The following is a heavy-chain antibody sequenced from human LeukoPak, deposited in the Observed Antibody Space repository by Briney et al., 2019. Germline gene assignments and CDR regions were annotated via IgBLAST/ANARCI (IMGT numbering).Heavy chain of an antibody. CDR2: IIPVSSVT. CDR3: AREDFTNYLNNAFDI. CDR1: GRTLNSYS. Sequence: SVKASCKASGRTLNSYSINWVRQAPGQGLEWMGGIIPVSSVTEYAQKFQGRVTITTDESTSTTYMELSSLRSDDTAMYYCAREDFTNYLNNAFDIWGQGTMVTV. J-gene: IGHJ3*02. D-gene: IGHD4-11*01. V-gene: IGHV1-69*05.